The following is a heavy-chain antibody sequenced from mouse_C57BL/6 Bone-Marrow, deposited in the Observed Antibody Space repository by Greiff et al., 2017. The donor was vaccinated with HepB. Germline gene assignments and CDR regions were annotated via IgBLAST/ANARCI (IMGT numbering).Heavy chain of an antibody. CDR2: IRLKSDNYAT. CDR1: GFTFSNYW. J-gene: IGHJ1*03. Sequence: EVKVEESGGGLVQPGGSMKLSCVASGFTFSNYWMNWVRQSPEKGLEWVAQIRLKSDNYATHYAESVKGRFTISRDDSKSSVYLQMNNLRAEDTGIYYCTGGDVYWYFDVWGTGTTVTVSS. V-gene: IGHV6-3*01. CDR3: TGGDVYWYFDV.